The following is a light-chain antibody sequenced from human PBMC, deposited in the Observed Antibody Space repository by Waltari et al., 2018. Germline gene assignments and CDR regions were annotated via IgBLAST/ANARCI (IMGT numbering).Light chain of an antibody. J-gene: IGLJ2*01. CDR3: QAWDSSTAI. CDR2: QDN. V-gene: IGLV3-1*01. Sequence: SYELTQPPSVSVSPGQPASITCSGDKWGDKYACWYQQKPGQSPVLVIYQDNNRPSGIPERFSGSNSGNTATLTIRGTQAMDEADYYCQAWDSSTAIFGGGTKLTVL. CDR1: KWGDKY.